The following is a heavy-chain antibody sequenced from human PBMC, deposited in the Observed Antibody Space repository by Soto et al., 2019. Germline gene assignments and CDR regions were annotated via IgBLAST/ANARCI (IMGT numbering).Heavy chain of an antibody. D-gene: IGHD3-10*01. J-gene: IGHJ6*02. CDR1: VESVTSYW. V-gene: IGHV5-51*01. Sequence: ALQSSGEGCVESVTSYWWAWVRQMPGKGLEWMGIIYPGDSDTRYSPSFQGQVTISADKSISTAYLQWSSLKASDTAMYYCARHRRPIVWGAYSLPYYYYGMDVWGQGTTVTVSS. CDR3: ARHRRPIVWGAYSLPYYYYGMDV. CDR2: IYPGDSDT.